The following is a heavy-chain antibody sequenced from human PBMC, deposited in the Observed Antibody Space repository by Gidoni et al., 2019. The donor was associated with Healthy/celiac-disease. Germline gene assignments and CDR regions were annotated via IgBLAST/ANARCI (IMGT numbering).Heavy chain of an antibody. CDR1: GFTFSSYA. CDR3: AKGEGDIVVVVAATPLDY. CDR2: ISGSGGST. D-gene: IGHD2-15*01. J-gene: IGHJ4*02. Sequence: EVQLLESGGGLVQPGGSLRLSCAASGFTFSSYAMSWVRQAPGKGLGWVSAISGSGGSTYYADSVKGRFTISRDNSKNTLYLQMNSLRAEDTAVYYCAKGEGDIVVVVAATPLDYWGQGTLVTVSS. V-gene: IGHV3-23*01.